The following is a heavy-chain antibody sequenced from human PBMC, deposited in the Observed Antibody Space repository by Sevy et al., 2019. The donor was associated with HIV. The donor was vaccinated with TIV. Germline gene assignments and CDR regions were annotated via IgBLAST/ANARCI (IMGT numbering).Heavy chain of an antibody. J-gene: IGHJ6*02. CDR3: ARSPPDFWSGSYYYYYGMDV. CDR2: ISYDGSNK. V-gene: IGHV3-30*04. D-gene: IGHD3-3*01. Sequence: GGSLRLSCEASGFTFSSYEMNWVRQAPGKGLEWVAVISYDGSNKYYADSVKGRFTISRDNSKNTLYLQMNSLRAEDTAVYYCARSPPDFWSGSYYYYYGMDVWGQGTTVTVSS. CDR1: GFTFSSYE.